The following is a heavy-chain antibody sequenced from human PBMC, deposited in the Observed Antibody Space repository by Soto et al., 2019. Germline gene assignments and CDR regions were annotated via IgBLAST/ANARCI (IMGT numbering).Heavy chain of an antibody. Sequence: QPGGSLRLSCAASGFTFSSYGMHWVRQAPGKGLEWVAVIWYDGSNKYYADSVKGRFTISRDNSKNTLYLQMNSLRAEDTAVYYSARDPETPGIAAAGIWWFDPWGQGTLVTVSS. CDR3: ARDPETPGIAAAGIWWFDP. J-gene: IGHJ5*02. CDR1: GFTFSSYG. D-gene: IGHD6-13*01. V-gene: IGHV3-33*01. CDR2: IWYDGSNK.